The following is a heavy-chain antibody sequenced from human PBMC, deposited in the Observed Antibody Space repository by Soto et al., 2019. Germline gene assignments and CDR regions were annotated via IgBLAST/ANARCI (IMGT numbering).Heavy chain of an antibody. CDR3: ARRWGYCSRTSRPRDYYYCMDV. Sequence: PSETLSLTCTVSGGSISSSSYYWGWIRQPPGKGLEWIGSIYYSGSTYYNPSLKSRVTISVDTSKNQFSLKLSSVTAADTAVYYCARRWGYCSRTSRPRDYYYCMDVWGQGTTVTVSS. V-gene: IGHV4-39*01. CDR1: GGSISSSSYY. D-gene: IGHD2-2*01. CDR2: IYYSGST. J-gene: IGHJ6*02.